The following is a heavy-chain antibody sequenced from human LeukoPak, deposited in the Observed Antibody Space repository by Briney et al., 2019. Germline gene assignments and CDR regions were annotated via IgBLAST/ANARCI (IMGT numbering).Heavy chain of an antibody. D-gene: IGHD2-2*01. CDR3: AKDGTVVPAAPFDY. CDR2: IRYDGSNK. Sequence: AGGSLRLSCAASGFTFSSYGMHWVRQAPGKGLEWVAFIRYDGSNKYYADSVKGRFTISRDNSKNTLYLQMNSLRAEDTAVYYCAKDGTVVPAAPFDYWGRGTLVTVSS. CDR1: GFTFSSYG. V-gene: IGHV3-30*02. J-gene: IGHJ4*02.